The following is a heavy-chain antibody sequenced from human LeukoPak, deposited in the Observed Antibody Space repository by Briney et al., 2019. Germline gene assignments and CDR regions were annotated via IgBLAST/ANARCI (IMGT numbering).Heavy chain of an antibody. CDR2: ISAYNGNT. J-gene: IGHJ6*02. Sequence: ASVKVSCKASGYTFTSYGISWVRQAPGQGLEWMGWISAYNGNTNYAQKLQGRVTMTTDTSTSTAYMELRSLRSDDTAVYYCVRRITIFGVVIISDGMDVWGQGTTVTVSS. CDR1: GYTFTSYG. CDR3: VRRITIFGVVIISDGMDV. D-gene: IGHD3-3*01. V-gene: IGHV1-18*01.